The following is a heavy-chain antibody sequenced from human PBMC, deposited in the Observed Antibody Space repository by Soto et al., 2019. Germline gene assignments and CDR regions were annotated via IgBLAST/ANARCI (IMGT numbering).Heavy chain of an antibody. CDR2: IYYRGIT. CDR3: ARYKSNYYYGMDV. Sequence: WRWIRQPPGKGLEWIGYIYYRGITNYTPSLKSRVTISVDTSKNQFSLKLSSVTAADTAVYYCARYKSNYYYGMDVWGQGTTVT. V-gene: IGHV4-59*01. J-gene: IGHJ6*02. D-gene: IGHD1-20*01.